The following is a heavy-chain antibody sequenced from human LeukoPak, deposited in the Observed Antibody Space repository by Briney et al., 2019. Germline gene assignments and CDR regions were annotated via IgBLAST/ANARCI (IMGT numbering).Heavy chain of an antibody. Sequence: GGSLRLSCAASGFTFSSYGMHWVRQAPGKGLEWVAVIWYDGSNKYYADSVKGRFTISRDNSKNTLYLQMNSLRAEDTAVYYCAREGSSWYHYFDYWGQGTLVTVSS. D-gene: IGHD6-13*01. CDR1: GFTFSSYG. J-gene: IGHJ4*02. CDR2: IWYDGSNK. V-gene: IGHV3-33*01. CDR3: AREGSSWYHYFDY.